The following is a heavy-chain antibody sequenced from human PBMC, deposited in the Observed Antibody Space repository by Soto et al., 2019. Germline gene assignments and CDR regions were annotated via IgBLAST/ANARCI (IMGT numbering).Heavy chain of an antibody. CDR3: ARDGGRHSGGIDY. Sequence: QVPLVQSGAEVKKPGSSVKVSCKASGGTFSSYSINWVRQAPGQGLKWMGEIIPIFGTANYAQKFQGRVTITADESTSTAYMELSSLRSEDTAVYYCARDGGRHSGGIDYWGQGTLVTVSS. V-gene: IGHV1-69*01. J-gene: IGHJ4*02. CDR2: IIPIFGTA. D-gene: IGHD1-26*01. CDR1: GGTFSSYS.